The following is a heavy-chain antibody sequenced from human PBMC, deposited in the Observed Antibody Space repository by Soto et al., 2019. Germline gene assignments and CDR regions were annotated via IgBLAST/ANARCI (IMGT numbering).Heavy chain of an antibody. CDR1: GFTFSSYG. Sequence: QVQLVESGGGVVQPGRSLRLSCAASGFTFSSYGMHLVRQAPGKGLEWVAVISYDGSNKYYADSVKGRFTISRDNSKNTLYLQMNSLRAEDTAVYYCAKDSYYDFWSGYSDYYYYGMDVWGQGTTVTVSS. D-gene: IGHD3-3*01. V-gene: IGHV3-30*18. CDR3: AKDSYYDFWSGYSDYYYYGMDV. CDR2: ISYDGSNK. J-gene: IGHJ6*02.